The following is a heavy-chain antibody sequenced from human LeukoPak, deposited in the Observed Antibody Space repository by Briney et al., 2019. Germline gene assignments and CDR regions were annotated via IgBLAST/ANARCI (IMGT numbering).Heavy chain of an antibody. CDR2: IYYSGST. J-gene: IGHJ5*02. CDR1: GGSISSGDYY. CDR3: GALGGRFSEWFP. V-gene: IGHV4-30-4*01. D-gene: IGHD3-3*01. Sequence: SETLSLTCTVSGGSISSGDYYWSWIRQPPGKGLEWIGYIYYSGSTYYNPSLKSRVTISVDTSKNQFSLKLSSVTAADTAAYYCGALGGRFSEWFPWGQGTLVTVSS.